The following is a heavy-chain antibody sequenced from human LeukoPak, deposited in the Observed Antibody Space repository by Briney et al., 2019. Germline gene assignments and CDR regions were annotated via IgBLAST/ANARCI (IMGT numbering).Heavy chain of an antibody. CDR2: ISYDGSNK. CDR1: GFTFSSYA. CDR3: ARESRAATLDY. V-gene: IGHV3-30-3*01. Sequence: GGSLRLSCAASGFTFSSYAMSWVRQAPGKGLEWVAVISYDGSNKYYADSVKGRFTISRDNSKNTLYLQMNSLRAEDTAVYYCARESRAATLDYWGPGTLVTVSS. J-gene: IGHJ4*02. D-gene: IGHD2-15*01.